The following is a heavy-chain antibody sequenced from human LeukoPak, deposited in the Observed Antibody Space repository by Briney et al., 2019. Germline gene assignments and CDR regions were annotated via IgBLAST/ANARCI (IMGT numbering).Heavy chain of an antibody. J-gene: IGHJ4*02. CDR3: ARDEPPSGHFDY. CDR1: GGSISSGDYY. Sequence: SETLSLTCTVSGGSISSGDYYWSWIRQPAGKGLEWIGRIYTSGSTNYNPSLKSRVTMSVDTSKNQFSLKLSSVTAADTAVYYCARDEPPSGHFDYWGQGTLVTVSS. D-gene: IGHD1-26*01. CDR2: IYTSGST. V-gene: IGHV4-61*02.